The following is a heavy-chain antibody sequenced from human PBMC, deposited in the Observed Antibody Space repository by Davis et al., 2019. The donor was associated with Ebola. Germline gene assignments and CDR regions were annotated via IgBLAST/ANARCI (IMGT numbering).Heavy chain of an antibody. J-gene: IGHJ6*01. CDR3: TLLQEHL. V-gene: IGHV3-7*01. CDR2: IKQDGSEK. CDR1: GGSFSGYY. Sequence: ETLSLTCAVYGGSFSGYYWSWIRQPPGKGLEWVANIKQDGSEKYYVDSVKGRFTISRDNAKNSLYLQMNSLHQGPIGLPPGTLLQEHLWG.